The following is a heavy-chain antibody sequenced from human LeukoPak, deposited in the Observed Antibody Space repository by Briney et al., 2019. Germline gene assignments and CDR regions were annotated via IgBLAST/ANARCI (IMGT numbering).Heavy chain of an antibody. CDR2: ISFSGSPT. CDR3: ARDRAYDSSGYYYFDH. CDR1: GFTFSDYY. J-gene: IGHJ4*02. D-gene: IGHD3-22*01. Sequence: PGGSLRLSCAASGFTFSDYYMSWIRQAPGKGLEWVSYISFSGSPTQYADSVKGRFTISRDNAKNSLYLQMNSLRDEDTAVYYCARDRAYDSSGYYYFDHWGQGTLVTVSS. V-gene: IGHV3-11*01.